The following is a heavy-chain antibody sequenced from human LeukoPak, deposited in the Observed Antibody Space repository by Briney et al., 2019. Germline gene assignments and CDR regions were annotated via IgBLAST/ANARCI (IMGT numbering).Heavy chain of an antibody. CDR2: ISGSGGST. V-gene: IGHV3-23*01. CDR3: AKDRITIFGVVRTLYYFDY. Sequence: GGSLRLPCAVSGFTFSSYAMSWVRQAPGKGLEWVSAISGSGGSTYYADSVKGRFTISRDNSKNTLYLQMNSLRAEDTAVYYCAKDRITIFGVVRTLYYFDYWGQGTLVTVSS. D-gene: IGHD3-3*01. J-gene: IGHJ4*02. CDR1: GFTFSSYA.